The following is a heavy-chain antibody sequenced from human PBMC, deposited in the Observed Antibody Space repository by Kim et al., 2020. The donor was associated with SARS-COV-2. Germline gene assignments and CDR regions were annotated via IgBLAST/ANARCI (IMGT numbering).Heavy chain of an antibody. CDR3: ARVKWSGYTPFDS. D-gene: IGHD3-3*01. J-gene: IGHJ4*02. V-gene: IGHV3-48*02. Sequence: YACAVKGRLTIARGNAQNSLYLQMNSLRDEDTAVYYCARVKWSGYTPFDSWGQGTLVTVSS.